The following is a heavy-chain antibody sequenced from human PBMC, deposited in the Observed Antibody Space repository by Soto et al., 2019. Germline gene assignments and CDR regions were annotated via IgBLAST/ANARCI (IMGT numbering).Heavy chain of an antibody. CDR2: IIPIFGTA. CDR3: ARDWESGSYGDGLGFDY. Sequence: QVQLVQSGAEVNKPGSSVKVSCKASGGTFSSYAISWVRQAPGQGLEWMGGIIPIFGTANYAQKFQGRVTITADESTSTAYMELSSLRSEDTAVYYCARDWESGSYGDGLGFDYWGQGPLVTVSS. CDR1: GGTFSSYA. J-gene: IGHJ4*02. D-gene: IGHD1-26*01. V-gene: IGHV1-69*01.